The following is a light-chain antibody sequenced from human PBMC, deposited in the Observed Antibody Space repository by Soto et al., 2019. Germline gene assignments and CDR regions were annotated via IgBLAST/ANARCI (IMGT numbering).Light chain of an antibody. J-gene: IGLJ3*02. V-gene: IGLV2-23*01. CDR2: EGS. CDR1: RGDVGSYNL. CDR3: CSYAVSSTWV. Sequence: QSALTQPASVSGSPGQSITVSCTGTRGDVGSYNLVSWYQQHPGKAPKLMIYEGSKRPSGVSNRFSGSKSGSTASLTISRLQVDDEADYYCCSYAVSSTWVFGGGTKVTVL.